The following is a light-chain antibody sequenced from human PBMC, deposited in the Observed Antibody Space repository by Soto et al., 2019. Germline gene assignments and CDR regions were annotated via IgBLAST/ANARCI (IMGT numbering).Light chain of an antibody. CDR2: LNSDGSH. J-gene: IGLJ2*01. V-gene: IGLV4-69*01. Sequence: QPVLTQSPSASASLGASVKLTCTLSSGHSSYAIAWHQQQPEKGPRYLMKLNSDGSHSKGDGIPDRFSGSSSGAERYLTISSLQSEDEADYYCQTWGNGHVVFGGGTKLTVL. CDR1: SGHSSYA. CDR3: QTWGNGHVV.